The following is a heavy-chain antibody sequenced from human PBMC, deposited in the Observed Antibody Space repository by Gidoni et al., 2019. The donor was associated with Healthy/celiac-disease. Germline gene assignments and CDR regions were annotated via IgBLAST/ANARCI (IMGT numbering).Heavy chain of an antibody. CDR2: ISYDGSNK. J-gene: IGHJ3*02. CDR1: GFTFSSYA. V-gene: IGHV3-30-3*01. Sequence: QVQLVESGGGVVQPGRSLRLSCAASGFTFSSYAMHWVRQDPGKGLEWVAVISYDGSNKYYADSVKGRFTISRDNSKNTLYLQMNSLRAEDTAVYYCARGGYYYGSGTTDDAFDIWGQGTMVTVSS. CDR3: ARGGYYYGSGTTDDAFDI. D-gene: IGHD3-10*01.